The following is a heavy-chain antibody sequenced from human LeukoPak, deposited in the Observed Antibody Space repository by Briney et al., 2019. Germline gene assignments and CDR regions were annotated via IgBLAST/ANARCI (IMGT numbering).Heavy chain of an antibody. CDR2: IHYSGTN. CDR3: AKTFDILTGYAVFDP. J-gene: IGHJ5*02. D-gene: IGHD3-9*01. Sequence: SETLSLTCTVSGGSVSSTSYYWGWIRQPPGKGLEWIGSIHYSGTNYYNPYLKSRVTISVDTSKNQFSLKLSSVTATDTAVYYCAKTFDILTGYAVFDPWGQGTLVTVSS. V-gene: IGHV4-39*01. CDR1: GGSVSSTSYY.